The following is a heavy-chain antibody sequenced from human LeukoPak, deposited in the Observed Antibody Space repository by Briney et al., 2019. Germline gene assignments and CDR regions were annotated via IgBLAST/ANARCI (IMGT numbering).Heavy chain of an antibody. CDR1: GFSFMNAW. CDR2: IKSNADGGTP. D-gene: IGHD2/OR15-2a*01. J-gene: IGHJ4*02. CDR3: TTFYHEYSPY. V-gene: IGHV3-15*01. Sequence: GGSLRLTXAASGFSFMNAWMIWVRQAPGKGLEWVGRIKSNADGGTPDYAAPARGRFTISRDDSKNTLYLQMNSLKTEDTAVYYCTTFYHEYSPYWGRGTLVTVSS.